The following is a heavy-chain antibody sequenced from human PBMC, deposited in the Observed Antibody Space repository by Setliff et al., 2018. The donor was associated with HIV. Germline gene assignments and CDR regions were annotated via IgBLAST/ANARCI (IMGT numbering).Heavy chain of an antibody. J-gene: IGHJ4*02. CDR2: VYPPDSDT. Sequence: GESLKISCTASGYSFDSYWIGWVRQVPGKGLEWLGIVYPPDSDTKYSPPLRGPFTISADKSTNTAFLQWSSLRASDSAIYYCARHRVGVTPSSEYYFDFWGQGTQVTVSS. CDR1: GYSFDSYW. V-gene: IGHV5-51*01. D-gene: IGHD1-26*01. CDR3: ARHRVGVTPSSEYYFDF.